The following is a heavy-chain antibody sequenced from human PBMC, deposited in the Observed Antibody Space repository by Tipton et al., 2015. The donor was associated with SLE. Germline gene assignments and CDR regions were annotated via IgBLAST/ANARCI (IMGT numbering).Heavy chain of an antibody. CDR2: ISAYNGNT. CDR3: ARDEGSYDILTGYSWFDP. CDR1: GYTFTSYG. Sequence: QLVQSGAEVKKPGASVKVSCKASGYTFTSYGISWVRQAPGQGLEWMGWISAYNGNTNYAQKLQGRVTMTTDTSTSTAYMELRSLRSGDTAVYYCARDEGSYDILTGYSWFDPWGQGTLVTVSS. J-gene: IGHJ5*02. D-gene: IGHD3-9*01. V-gene: IGHV1-18*01.